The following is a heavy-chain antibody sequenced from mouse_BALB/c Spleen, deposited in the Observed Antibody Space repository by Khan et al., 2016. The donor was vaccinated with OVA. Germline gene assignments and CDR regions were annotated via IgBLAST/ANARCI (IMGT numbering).Heavy chain of an antibody. CDR2: INTYTGEP. D-gene: IGHD2-1*01. Sequence: QIQLVQSGPELKKPGETVKISCKASGYTFTNYGMNWVKQAPGKGLKWMGWINTYTGEPTYGDDFKGRFAFSLETSASTASLQIINLKNVDTATYFCTRSQGNYLFAYWGQGTLVTVSA. J-gene: IGHJ3*01. V-gene: IGHV9-3-1*01. CDR3: TRSQGNYLFAY. CDR1: GYTFTNYG.